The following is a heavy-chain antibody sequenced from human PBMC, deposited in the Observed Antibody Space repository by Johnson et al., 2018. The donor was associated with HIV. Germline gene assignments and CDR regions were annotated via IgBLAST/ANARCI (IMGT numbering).Heavy chain of an antibody. D-gene: IGHD1-26*01. CDR3: AVNSGNYYVYAFDI. V-gene: IGHV3-7*03. J-gene: IGHJ3*02. Sequence: VQLVESGGGLVQPGGSLRLSCAASRFTFSRYWMSWVRQAPGKGLEWVANIKQDGSEKYYVDSVKGRFTISRDNAKNSLYLQMKSLRAEDTALYYCAVNSGNYYVYAFDIWGQGTLVTVSS. CDR1: RFTFSRYW. CDR2: IKQDGSEK.